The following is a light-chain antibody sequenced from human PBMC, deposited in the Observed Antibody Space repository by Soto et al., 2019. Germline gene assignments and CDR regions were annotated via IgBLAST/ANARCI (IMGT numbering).Light chain of an antibody. J-gene: IGKJ4*01. V-gene: IGKV3-20*01. CDR1: QSFSSSY. Sequence: EIVLTQSPGTLSLSPGERATLSCRASQSFSSSYLAWYQQKTGQAPRLLIYGASSRATGIPDRFSASGSGTDFTLTISRLEPEDFAVYYCQQYGSSPLTFGGGPKVEIK. CDR3: QQYGSSPLT. CDR2: GAS.